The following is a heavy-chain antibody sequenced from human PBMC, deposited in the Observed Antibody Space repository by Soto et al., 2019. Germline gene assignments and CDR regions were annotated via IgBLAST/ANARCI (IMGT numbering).Heavy chain of an antibody. J-gene: IGHJ6*02. CDR2: IIPIFGTA. CDR1: VGTFSSYA. Sequence: GASVKVSCKDSVGTFSSYAISWVRQAPGQGLERMGGIIPIFGTANYAQKFQGRVTITADESTSTAYMELSSLRSEDTAVYYCASKPRSELERLFPPDLNYYYYYGMDVWGQGTTVTVSS. V-gene: IGHV1-69*13. CDR3: ASKPRSELERLFPPDLNYYYYYGMDV. D-gene: IGHD1-1*01.